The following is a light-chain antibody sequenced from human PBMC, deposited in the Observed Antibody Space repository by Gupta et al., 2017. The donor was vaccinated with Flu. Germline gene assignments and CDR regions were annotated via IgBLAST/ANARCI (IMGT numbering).Light chain of an antibody. CDR3: QQYDSHPYT. CDR2: DAS. Sequence: DIQMTQSPSSLPASVGDRVTIPCQASQDIKTSLNWYQQKPGKAPKLLIYDASNLETGVPSRFSGSGSGTHFTFTISSLQPEDIATYFCQQYDSHPYTFGQGTKLEIK. J-gene: IGKJ2*01. CDR1: QDIKTS. V-gene: IGKV1-33*01.